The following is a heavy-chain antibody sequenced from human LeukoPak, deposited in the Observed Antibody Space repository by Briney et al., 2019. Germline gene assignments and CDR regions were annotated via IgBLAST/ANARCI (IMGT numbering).Heavy chain of an antibody. D-gene: IGHD2-21*01. J-gene: IGHJ6*02. CDR1: GGTFISYA. CDR2: IIPIFGTA. CDR3: ARAPMKGGDYYYGMDV. Sequence: ASVKVSCEASGGTFISYAISWVRQAPGQGLEWMGGIIPIFGTANYAQKFQGRVTITADESTSTAYMELSSLRSEDTAVYYCARAPMKGGDYYYGMDVWGQGTTVTVSS. V-gene: IGHV1-69*13.